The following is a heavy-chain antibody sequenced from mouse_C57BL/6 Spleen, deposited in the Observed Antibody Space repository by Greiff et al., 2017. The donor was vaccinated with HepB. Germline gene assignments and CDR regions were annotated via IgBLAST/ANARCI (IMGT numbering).Heavy chain of an antibody. CDR2: IHPNSGST. CDR1: GYTFTSYW. J-gene: IGHJ4*01. Sequence: QVQLQQPGAELVKPGASVKLSCKASGYTFTSYWMHWVKQRPGQGLEWIGMIHPNSGSTNYNEKFKSKATLTVDKSSSTAYMQLSSLTSEDSAVYDCARLGRSYDHYARDDWGQGTSVTVSS. CDR3: ARLGRSYDHYARDD. V-gene: IGHV1-64*01. D-gene: IGHD1-1*01.